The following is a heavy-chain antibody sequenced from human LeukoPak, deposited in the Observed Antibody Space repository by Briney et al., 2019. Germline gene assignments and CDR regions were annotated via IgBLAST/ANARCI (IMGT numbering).Heavy chain of an antibody. CDR1: GFTFSSSG. CDR2: IRYDGSDK. J-gene: IGHJ6*03. CDR3: AKDRPYYMDV. V-gene: IGHV3-30*02. Sequence: QSGGSLRLSCAASGFTFSSSGMHWVRQVSGKGLEWVAFIRYDGSDKYYADSVKGRFTISRDNSKNTLYLQMNSLRAEDTAVYYCAKDRPYYMDVWGKGTAVTVSS.